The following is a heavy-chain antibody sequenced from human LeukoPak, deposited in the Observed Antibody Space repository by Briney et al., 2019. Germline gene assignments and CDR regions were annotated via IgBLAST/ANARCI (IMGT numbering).Heavy chain of an antibody. V-gene: IGHV1-24*01. Sequence: ASVKVSCKASGYTFTGYYMHWVRQAPGKGLEWMGGFDPEDGETIYAQKFQGRVTMTEDTSTDTAYMELSSLRSEDTAVYYCAADRVAAAGTAGEMVYWGQGTLVTVSS. J-gene: IGHJ4*02. CDR2: FDPEDGET. CDR3: AADRVAAAGTAGEMVY. D-gene: IGHD6-13*01. CDR1: GYTFTGYY.